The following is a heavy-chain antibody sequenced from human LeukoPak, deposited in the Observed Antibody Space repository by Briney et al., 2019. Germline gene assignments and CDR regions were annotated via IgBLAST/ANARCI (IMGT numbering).Heavy chain of an antibody. V-gene: IGHV1-2*02. J-gene: IGHJ5*02. D-gene: IGHD6-13*01. CDR2: INPNSGGT. Sequence: ASVKVSCKASGYTFTGCYMHWVRQASGQGLEWMGWINPNSGGTNYAQKFQGRVNMTRDTSISTAYMELSRLRSDDTAVYYCARAAAGFDPWGQGTLVTVSS. CDR3: ARAAAGFDP. CDR1: GYTFTGCY.